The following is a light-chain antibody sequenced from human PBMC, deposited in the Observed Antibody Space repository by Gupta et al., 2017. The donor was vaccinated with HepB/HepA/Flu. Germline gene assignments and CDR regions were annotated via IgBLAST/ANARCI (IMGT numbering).Light chain of an antibody. CDR1: QSVRNSY. J-gene: IGKJ4*01. CDR2: DTS. V-gene: IGKV3D-20*01. CDR3: QQYGTSPLT. Sequence: IVLTQSPATLSLSPGERATLPCGASQSVRNSYLAWYQQKLGLAPRLLIYDTSRRATGVPDRFSGSGSGTDFTLTISRLEPEDFAVYYCQQYGTSPLTFGGGTKVEIK.